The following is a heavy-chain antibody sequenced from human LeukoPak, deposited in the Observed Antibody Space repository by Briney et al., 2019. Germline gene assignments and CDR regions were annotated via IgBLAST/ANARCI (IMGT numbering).Heavy chain of an antibody. Sequence: ASVKVSCKASGYTFTNYALHWVRQAPGQRLEWMGWINAGDGNIKYSQDFQGRVTITRDTSASTAYMDLSSPRSEDVAVYYCARDVSVATYYFDYWGQGTLVTVSS. CDR3: ARDVSVATYYFDY. CDR2: INAGDGNI. V-gene: IGHV1-3*03. J-gene: IGHJ4*02. D-gene: IGHD5-12*01. CDR1: GYTFTNYA.